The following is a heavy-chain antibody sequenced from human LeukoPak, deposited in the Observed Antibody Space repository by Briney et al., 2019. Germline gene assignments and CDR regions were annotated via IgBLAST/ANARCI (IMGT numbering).Heavy chain of an antibody. CDR2: MNANSGNT. CDR1: GYTFTSYD. V-gene: IGHV1-8*01. J-gene: IGHJ6*03. D-gene: IGHD3-3*01. CDR3: ARAMTAYYDFWSGNLYYYMDV. Sequence: ASVKVSCKASGYTFTSYDINWVRQATGQGLEWMGWMNANSGNTGYAQKFQGRATMTSNISISTAYMELSCLRSEDTAVYYCARAMTAYYDFWSGNLYYYMDVWGKGTTVTVYS.